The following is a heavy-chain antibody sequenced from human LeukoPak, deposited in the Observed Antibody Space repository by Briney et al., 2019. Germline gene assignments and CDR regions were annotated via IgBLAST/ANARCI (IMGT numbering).Heavy chain of an antibody. Sequence: GGSLRLSCAASGFTVSSNYMSWVRQAPGKGLEWVSVIYSGGSTYYADSVKGRFTISRDNSKNTLYLQMNSLRAEDTAVYYCAKDMGGIAFDIWGQGTMVTVSS. J-gene: IGHJ3*02. V-gene: IGHV3-53*01. CDR2: IYSGGST. CDR3: AKDMGGIAFDI. D-gene: IGHD3-16*01. CDR1: GFTVSSNY.